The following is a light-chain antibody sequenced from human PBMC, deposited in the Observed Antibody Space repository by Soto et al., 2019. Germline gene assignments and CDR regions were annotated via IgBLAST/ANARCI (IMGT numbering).Light chain of an antibody. Sequence: DIQMTQSPSSLSASVGDRVTITCRASQSISSYLNWYQQKPGKAPKLLIYAASSLQSGVPSRFSSSRSGTDFTLTISSLQPEDFATYYCQQSYSTPRKTFGQGTTLEIK. CDR3: QQSYSTPRKT. V-gene: IGKV1-39*01. CDR1: QSISSY. CDR2: AAS. J-gene: IGKJ2*01.